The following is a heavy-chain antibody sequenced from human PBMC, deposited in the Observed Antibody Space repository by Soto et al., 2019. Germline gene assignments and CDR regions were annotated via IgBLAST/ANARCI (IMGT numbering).Heavy chain of an antibody. V-gene: IGHV1-69*01. CDR1: GGSFSSYA. D-gene: IGHD5-12*01. J-gene: IGHJ6*02. Sequence: QVQLVQSGAEVKKPGSSVKVSCKASGGSFSSYAISWVRQAPGQGLEWSGGIIPIFGPANYAQTFQGRVKITADEFTSTVYMELSSLRSEDTAVYYCAKDKRGRDGYNFGTRYYYGMDVWGQGATVTVSS. CDR3: AKDKRGRDGYNFGTRYYYGMDV. CDR2: IIPIFGPA.